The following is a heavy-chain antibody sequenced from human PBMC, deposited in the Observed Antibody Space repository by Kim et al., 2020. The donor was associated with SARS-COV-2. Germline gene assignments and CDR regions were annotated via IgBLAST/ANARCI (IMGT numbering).Heavy chain of an antibody. Sequence: GSLRLSCAASGFTFSSYAMHWVRQAPGKGLEWVAVISYDGSNKYYADSVKGRFTISRDNSKNTLYLQMNSLRAEDTAVYYCARDITMVRELLGVDYWGQ. V-gene: IGHV3-30-3*01. J-gene: IGHJ4*02. CDR1: GFTFSSYA. D-gene: IGHD3-10*01. CDR2: ISYDGSNK. CDR3: ARDITMVRELLGVDY.